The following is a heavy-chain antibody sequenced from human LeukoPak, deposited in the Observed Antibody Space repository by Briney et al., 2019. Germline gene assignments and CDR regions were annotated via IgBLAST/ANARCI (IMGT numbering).Heavy chain of an antibody. CDR2: ISYDGSNK. D-gene: IGHD1-26*01. CDR1: GFTFSSYG. V-gene: IGHV3-30*18. CDR3: AKDLAVGARGYCYYGMDV. Sequence: GGSLRLSCAASGFTFSSYGMHWVRQAPGKGLEWVAVISYDGSNKYYADSVKGRFTISRDNSKNTLYLQMNSLRAEDTAVYYCAKDLAVGARGYCYYGMDVWGQGTTVTVSS. J-gene: IGHJ6*02.